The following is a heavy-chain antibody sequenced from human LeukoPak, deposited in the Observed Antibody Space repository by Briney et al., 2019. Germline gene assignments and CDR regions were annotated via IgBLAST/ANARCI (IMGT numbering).Heavy chain of an antibody. D-gene: IGHD3-22*01. Sequence: GRSLRLSCAASGFTFSSYGMHWVRQAPGKGLEWVAVIWYDGSNKYYADSVKGRFTTSRDNSKNTLYLQMNSLRAEDTAVYYCARDWAVGSSGPPGDYWGQGTLVTVSS. CDR2: IWYDGSNK. V-gene: IGHV3-33*01. J-gene: IGHJ4*02. CDR1: GFTFSSYG. CDR3: ARDWAVGSSGPPGDY.